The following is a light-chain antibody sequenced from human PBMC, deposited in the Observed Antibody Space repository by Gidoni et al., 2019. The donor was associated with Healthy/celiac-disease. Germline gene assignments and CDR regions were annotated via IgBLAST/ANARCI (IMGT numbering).Light chain of an antibody. CDR1: QSVISY. Sequence: EIVLTQSPATLSLSPGERATLSCRASQSVISYLAWYQQKPGQAPRLLIYDASNRSTGIPARFSGSGSGTDFTLTISSLEPEDFAVYYCQQRSNWPLLTFGGGTKVEIK. V-gene: IGKV3-11*01. CDR3: QQRSNWPLLT. J-gene: IGKJ4*01. CDR2: DAS.